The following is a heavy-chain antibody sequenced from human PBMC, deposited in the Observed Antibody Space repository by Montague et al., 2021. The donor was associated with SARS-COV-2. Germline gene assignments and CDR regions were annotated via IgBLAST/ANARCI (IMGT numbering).Heavy chain of an antibody. CDR1: GGSISSRSYY. V-gene: IGHV4-39*07. CDR3: ARVGRQQLVRLSGIDV. J-gene: IGHJ6*02. Sequence: SETLSLTCTVSGGSISSRSYYWGWIRQPPGKGLEWIGSIYYSGSTYYNPSLKSRVTISVDTSKNQFSLKLSSVTAADTAVYYCARVGRQQLVRLSGIDVWGQGTTVTVSS. CDR2: IYYSGST. D-gene: IGHD6-13*01.